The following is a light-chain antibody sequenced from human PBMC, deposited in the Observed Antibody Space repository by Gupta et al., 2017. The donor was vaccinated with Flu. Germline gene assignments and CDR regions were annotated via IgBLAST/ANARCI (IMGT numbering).Light chain of an antibody. CDR3: CSYAGTVV. Sequence: QSALTQPASVSGSPGQSITISCTGTSSDVGSYNLVSWYQQHPGKAPKLMIYEGSKRPSGVSNRFSGSKSGNTASXTXSGLQAXDESDYYCCSYAGTVVFGGGTKLTVL. CDR1: SSDVGSYNL. V-gene: IGLV2-23*01. J-gene: IGLJ2*01. CDR2: EGS.